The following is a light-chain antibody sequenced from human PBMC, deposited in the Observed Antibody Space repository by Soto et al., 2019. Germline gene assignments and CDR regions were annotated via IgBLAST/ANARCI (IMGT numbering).Light chain of an antibody. CDR1: QGISNY. V-gene: IGKV1-27*01. CDR3: QKYNSAPLT. CDR2: AAS. J-gene: IGKJ4*01. Sequence: DIQMTQSPSSLSASVGVRVTITCRARQGISNYLAWYQQKPGKVPKLLIYAASTLQSGVPSRFSGSGSGTDFTLTISSLQPEDVATYYCQKYNSAPLTVGGGTKVEIK.